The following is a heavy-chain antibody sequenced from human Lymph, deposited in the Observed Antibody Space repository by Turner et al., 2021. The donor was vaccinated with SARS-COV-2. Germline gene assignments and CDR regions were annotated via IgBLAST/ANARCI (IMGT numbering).Heavy chain of an antibody. CDR2: ISFDGNNK. J-gene: IGHJ4*02. D-gene: IGHD3-10*01. V-gene: IGHV3-30-3*01. CDR1: GFTFSSYA. CDR3: ARGDYYGSGTYPGKPFDY. Sequence: QVQLVESGGGVVQPGRSLRLSCAASGFTFSSYAMHWVRQAPGKGLEWVAVISFDGNNKYYTDSVKGRFTISRDNSKNTLYLQLNSLRPEDTAVYYCARGDYYGSGTYPGKPFDYWGQGTLVTVSS.